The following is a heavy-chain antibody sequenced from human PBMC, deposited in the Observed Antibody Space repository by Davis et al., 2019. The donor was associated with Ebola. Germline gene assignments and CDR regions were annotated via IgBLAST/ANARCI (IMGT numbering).Heavy chain of an antibody. CDR2: IGSDYKT. D-gene: IGHD3-16*01. V-gene: IGHV3-23*01. Sequence: PGGSLRLSCTASGFSFEMFSMNWVRQAPGKGLEWVAAIGSDYKTHYGDSAMGRFTISRDNSKNTVYLQMNSLRVEDSALYYCAKDIWGFAGIDVWGQGTTVTVSS. J-gene: IGHJ6*02. CDR1: GFSFEMFS. CDR3: AKDIWGFAGIDV.